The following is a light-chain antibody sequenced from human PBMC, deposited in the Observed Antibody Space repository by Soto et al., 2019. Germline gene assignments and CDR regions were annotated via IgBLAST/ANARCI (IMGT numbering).Light chain of an antibody. J-gene: IGKJ5*01. Sequence: DSVLAQPPDTLDSSRGERATLSCWASQSVSSYLAWYQQKPGQAPRLLIYDASIMSTGIPARFSAAVSGTHFTLSSSSLGPEDIAVYYCPPRSNWSVTFGQGTRLEIK. CDR3: PPRSNWSVT. CDR1: QSVSSY. CDR2: DAS. V-gene: IGKV3-11*01.